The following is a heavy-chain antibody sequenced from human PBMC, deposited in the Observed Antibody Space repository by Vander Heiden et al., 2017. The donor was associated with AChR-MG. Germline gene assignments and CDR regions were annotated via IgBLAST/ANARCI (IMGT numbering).Heavy chain of an antibody. J-gene: IGHJ4*02. CDR1: GFTFSSYW. CDR3: ARIKQQVGDLFDY. Sequence: EVQLVETGGGLVQPGGSLRLSCAASGFTFSSYWMTWVRQAPGKGLEWVANIKEDGSEYYDVDSVKGRFTISRDNGKKSLYLQMNSLRVEDTAVYYCARIKQQVGDLFDYWGQGTLVTVSS. D-gene: IGHD6-13*01. V-gene: IGHV3-7*01. CDR2: IKEDGSEY.